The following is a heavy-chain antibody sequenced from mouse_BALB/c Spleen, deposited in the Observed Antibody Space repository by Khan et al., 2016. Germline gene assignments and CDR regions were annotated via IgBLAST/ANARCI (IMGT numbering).Heavy chain of an antibody. V-gene: IGHV9-3-1*01. D-gene: IGHD2-4*01. Sequence: QIQLVQSGPELKKPGETVKISCKASGYTFTNYGMNWVKQAPGKGLKWMGWMNTYTGEPTYADDFKGRFAFSLKTSARTAYLQINNLKNEDTSTYFCARDCDYDGDWDFDVWGAGTTFTVSS. CDR3: ARDCDYDGDWDFDV. CDR1: GYTFTNYG. CDR2: MNTYTGEP. J-gene: IGHJ1*01.